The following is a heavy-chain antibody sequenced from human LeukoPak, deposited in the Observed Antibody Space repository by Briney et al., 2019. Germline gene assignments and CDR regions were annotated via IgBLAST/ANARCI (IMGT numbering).Heavy chain of an antibody. D-gene: IGHD2-2*01. CDR2: INWNGGST. CDR1: GFTFDDYG. CDR3: ARLGYCSSTSCYDYYYYYMDV. Sequence: PGGSLRLSCAASGFTFDDYGMSWVRQAPGKGLEWVSGINWNGGSTGYADSVKGRFTISRDNAKNSLYLQMNSLRAEDTALYHCARLGYCSSTSCYDYYYYYMDVWGKGTTVTVSS. V-gene: IGHV3-20*01. J-gene: IGHJ6*03.